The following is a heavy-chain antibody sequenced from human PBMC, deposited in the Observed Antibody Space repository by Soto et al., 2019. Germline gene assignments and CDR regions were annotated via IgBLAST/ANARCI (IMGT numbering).Heavy chain of an antibody. CDR1: GFSLSTSGVG. CDR3: AYLPCSGGSCYWFSFSGMDV. J-gene: IGHJ6*02. D-gene: IGHD2-15*01. V-gene: IGHV2-5*02. Sequence: QITLKESGPTLVKPTQTLTLTCTFSGFSLSTSGVGVAWIRQPPGKAMEWLALIYWDDDKRYRPSLARRLTIAKDNSKNQVVLTMTNMASVDTATYYGAYLPCSGGSCYWFSFSGMDVWGQGTTVTVSS. CDR2: IYWDDDK.